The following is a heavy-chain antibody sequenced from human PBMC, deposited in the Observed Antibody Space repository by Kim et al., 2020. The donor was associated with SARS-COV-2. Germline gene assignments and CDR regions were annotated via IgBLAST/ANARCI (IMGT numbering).Heavy chain of an antibody. V-gene: IGHV1-69*01. CDR3: ASGYSSSDNWFDP. D-gene: IGHD6-6*01. J-gene: IGHJ5*02. Sequence: YDQKFRGRVTITADESTSTAYMERSSLRSEDTAVYYCASGYSSSDNWFDPWGQGTLVTVSS.